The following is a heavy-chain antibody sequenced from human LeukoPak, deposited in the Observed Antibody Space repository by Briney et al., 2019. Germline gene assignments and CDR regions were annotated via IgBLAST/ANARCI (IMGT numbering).Heavy chain of an antibody. CDR3: ARDRAVMIVVPSARRVFDY. CDR1: GYTFISYG. CDR2: ISAYNGNT. V-gene: IGHV1-18*01. J-gene: IGHJ4*02. D-gene: IGHD3-22*01. Sequence: GASVTVSCKPSGYTFISYGISWVRQAPGQGLEWMGWISAYNGNTNYAQKFQGRITMTTDTSTSTAYMELRSLRSDDTAVYYCARDRAVMIVVPSARRVFDYWGKGTLVTVPS.